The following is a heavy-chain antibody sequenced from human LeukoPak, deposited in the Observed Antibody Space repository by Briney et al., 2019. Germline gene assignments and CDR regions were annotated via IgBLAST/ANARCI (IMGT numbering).Heavy chain of an antibody. Sequence: GGSLRLSCAASGFTFTDHYMSWIRQAPVKGLEWISYISDNGGTIHYADSVKGRFTISRDNAKNSLYLQTNSLRAEDTAVYFCARGAGPLFDPWGQGTLVTVSS. CDR3: ARGAGPLFDP. CDR2: ISDNGGTI. J-gene: IGHJ5*02. CDR1: GFTFTDHY. V-gene: IGHV3-11*01.